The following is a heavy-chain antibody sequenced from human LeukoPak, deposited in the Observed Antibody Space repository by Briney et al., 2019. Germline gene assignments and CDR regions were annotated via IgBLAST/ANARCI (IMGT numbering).Heavy chain of an antibody. Sequence: SEALSLTCAVSGYSISSGYYWGWIRQPPGKGLEWIGSIYHSGSTYYNPSLKSRVTISVDTSKNQFSLKLRSVTAADTAVYYCARRSYMGNGYVSREAWGQGTLVTVSS. CDR3: ARRSYMGNGYVSREA. CDR2: IYHSGST. CDR1: GYSISSGYY. J-gene: IGHJ4*02. V-gene: IGHV4-38-2*01. D-gene: IGHD5-12*01.